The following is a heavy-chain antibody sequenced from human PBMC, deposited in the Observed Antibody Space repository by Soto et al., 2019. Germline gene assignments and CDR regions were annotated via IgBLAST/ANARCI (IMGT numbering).Heavy chain of an antibody. V-gene: IGHV3-53*01. CDR3: ARVRYSSFDY. CDR1: GFSVSVYY. Sequence: GGSLRLSCAASGFSVSVYYMTWVRQAPGKGLEWVSVTHSDGTTYYADSVKGRFTISRDNFQNTLYLHMNSLRAEDTAGFYCARVRYSSFDYWGRGTLVTVSS. J-gene: IGHJ4*02. CDR2: THSDGTT. D-gene: IGHD5-18*01.